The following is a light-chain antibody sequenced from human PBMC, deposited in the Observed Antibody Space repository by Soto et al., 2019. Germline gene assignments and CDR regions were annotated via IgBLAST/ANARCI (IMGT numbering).Light chain of an antibody. CDR3: LQDYSYPLT. CDR2: AAS. V-gene: IGKV1-6*01. J-gene: IGKJ1*01. CDR1: QGIRDD. Sequence: AIHMTQSPPSLSASVGDRVTITCRASQGIRDDLGWYQQKPGKAPKVLIYAASSLESGVPPRFSGSGSGTDFTLTISSLQPEDFATYYCLQDYSYPLTFGQGTKV.